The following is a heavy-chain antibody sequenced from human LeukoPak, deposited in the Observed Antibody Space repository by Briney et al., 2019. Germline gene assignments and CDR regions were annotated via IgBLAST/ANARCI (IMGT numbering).Heavy chain of an antibody. CDR2: ISAYNGNT. CDR3: AIIDWARYYYDSSAPNDY. D-gene: IGHD3-22*01. J-gene: IGHJ4*02. CDR1: GYTFTSYG. V-gene: IGHV1-18*01. Sequence: ASVKVSCKASGYTFTSYGISWVRQAPGQGLEWMGWISAYNGNTNYAQKLQGRVTMTTDTSTSTAYMELRSLRSDDTAVYYCAIIDWARYYYDSSAPNDYWGQGTLVTVSS.